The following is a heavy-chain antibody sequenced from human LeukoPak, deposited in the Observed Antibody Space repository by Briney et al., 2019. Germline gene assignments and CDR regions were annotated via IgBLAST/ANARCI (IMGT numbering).Heavy chain of an antibody. V-gene: IGHV1-69*05. D-gene: IGHD4-23*01. CDR3: ARRNGGNSDGWFDP. CDR2: IIPIFGTA. Sequence: SVKVSCKASGGTFSSYAISWVRQAPGQGLEWMGGIIPIFGTANYAQKFQGRVTITTDESTSTAYMELSSLRSEDTAVYYCARRNGGNSDGWFDPWGQGTLVTVSS. CDR1: GGTFSSYA. J-gene: IGHJ5*02.